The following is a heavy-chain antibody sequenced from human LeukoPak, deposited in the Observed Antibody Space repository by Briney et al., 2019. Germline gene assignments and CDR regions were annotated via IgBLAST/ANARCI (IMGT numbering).Heavy chain of an antibody. CDR3: ARYNYDFWSGYSKWFDP. J-gene: IGHJ5*02. D-gene: IGHD3-3*01. V-gene: IGHV4-59*01. CDR2: IYASGST. CDR1: GGSISTYY. Sequence: SETLSLTCTVSGGSISTYYWSWLRQSPGKGLEWIGYIYASGSTIYNPSLKSRVTISVDTSKNQFFLKLSSVTAADTAVYYCARYNYDFWSGYSKWFDPWGQGTLVTVSS.